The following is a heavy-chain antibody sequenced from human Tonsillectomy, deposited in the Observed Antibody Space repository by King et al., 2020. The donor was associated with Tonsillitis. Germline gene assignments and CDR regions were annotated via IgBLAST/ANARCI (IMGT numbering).Heavy chain of an antibody. D-gene: IGHD3-3*01. CDR3: AHSLFGGGATWWYFDL. CDR2: IYWNDDK. J-gene: IGHJ2*01. V-gene: IGHV2-5*01. CDR1: GFSLSTGGVG. Sequence: TLKESGPTLVKPPQTLTLTCTFSGFSLSTGGVGVGWIRQPPGKALEWLALIYWNDDKRYSPSLKSRLTITKDTSKNQVVLTMTNMDPVDTATYFCAHSLFGGGATWWYFDLWGRGTLVTVSS.